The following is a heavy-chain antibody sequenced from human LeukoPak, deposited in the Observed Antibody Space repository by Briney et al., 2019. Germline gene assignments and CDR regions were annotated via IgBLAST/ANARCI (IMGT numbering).Heavy chain of an antibody. Sequence: KPSETLSLTCTVSGGSISSYYWSWIRQPPGKGLEWIGYIYYSGSTNYNPSLKSRVTISVDRSKSQFSLKLSSVTAADTAVYYCARGPLSVAFDIWGQGTMVTVSS. CDR1: GGSISSYY. V-gene: IGHV4-59*12. CDR2: IYYSGST. J-gene: IGHJ3*02. D-gene: IGHD5/OR15-5a*01. CDR3: ARGPLSVAFDI.